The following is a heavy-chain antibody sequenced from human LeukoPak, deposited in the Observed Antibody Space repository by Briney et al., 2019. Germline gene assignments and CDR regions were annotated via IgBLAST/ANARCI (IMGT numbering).Heavy chain of an antibody. J-gene: IGHJ2*01. V-gene: IGHV3-21*01. CDR3: AREGFIGSYVYWRFDV. CDR2: ITSSSSK. Sequence: PGGSLRLSCAASGFTFSSYTMTWVRQAPGKGLEWVSSITSSSSKYYADSMKGRFTVSRDNAKNSLYLQLSSLRVEDTAVYYCAREGFIGSYVYWRFDVWGRGTLVTVSS. D-gene: IGHD1-26*01. CDR1: GFTFSSYT.